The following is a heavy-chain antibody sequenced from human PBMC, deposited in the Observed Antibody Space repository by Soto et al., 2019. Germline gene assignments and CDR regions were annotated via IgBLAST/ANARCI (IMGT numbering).Heavy chain of an antibody. V-gene: IGHV1-24*01. J-gene: IGHJ6*03. CDR2: FDPEDGGT. CDR3: ARAGLAIFGPSPLTFYYYMDV. CDR1: GYTLTELS. D-gene: IGHD3-3*01. Sequence: GASVKVSCKVCGYTLTELSMHWVRQAPGKGLEWMGGFDPEDGGTIYAQKFQGRVTMTRDTSTNTAYMELSSLRSEDTAVYYCARAGLAIFGPSPLTFYYYMDVWGKGTTVTVSS.